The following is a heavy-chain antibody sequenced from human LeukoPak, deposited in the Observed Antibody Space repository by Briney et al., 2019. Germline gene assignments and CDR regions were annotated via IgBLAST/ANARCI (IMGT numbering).Heavy chain of an antibody. CDR3: ARYFSGRGYTYADGDY. CDR2: MNPNSGHT. D-gene: IGHD5-18*01. V-gene: IGHV1-8*01. Sequence: ASVKVSCKASGYTFTSYDINWVRQATGQGLEWMGWMNPNSGHTGYAHKFQGRVTMTRDTSTGTAYMELSSLRFEDTAVYYCARYFSGRGYTYADGDYWGQGTPVTVSS. CDR1: GYTFTSYD. J-gene: IGHJ4*02.